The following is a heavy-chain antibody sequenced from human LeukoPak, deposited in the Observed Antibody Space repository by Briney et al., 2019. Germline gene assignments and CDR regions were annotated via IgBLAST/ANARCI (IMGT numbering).Heavy chain of an antibody. J-gene: IGHJ6*02. Sequence: SVKVSCKASGGTFSSYAISWVRQAPGQGLEWMGGIIPIFGTANYARKFQGRVTITADESTSIAYMELSSLRSEDTAVYYCALQRVLQGYYYGMDVWGQGTTVTVSS. D-gene: IGHD5-24*01. CDR3: ALQRVLQGYYYGMDV. CDR1: GGTFSSYA. V-gene: IGHV1-69*13. CDR2: IIPIFGTA.